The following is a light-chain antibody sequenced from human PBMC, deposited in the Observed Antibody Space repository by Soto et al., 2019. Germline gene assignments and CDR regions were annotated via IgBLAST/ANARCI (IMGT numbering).Light chain of an antibody. CDR1: SGSIGSNS. V-gene: IGLV6-57*04. Sequence: NFMLTQPHSVSESPGKTVTISCTRSSGSIGSNSVQWYQQRPDSAPSIVIYEDDQRPSGVPNRFAGSIDRSSNSASLTISGLQTEDEADYYCQSYDTNTVVFGGGTKVTVL. CDR2: EDD. CDR3: QSYDTNTVV. J-gene: IGLJ2*01.